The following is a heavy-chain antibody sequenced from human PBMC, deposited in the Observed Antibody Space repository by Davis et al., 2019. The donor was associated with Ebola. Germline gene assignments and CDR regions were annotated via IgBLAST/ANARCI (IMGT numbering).Heavy chain of an antibody. CDR3: ARREYSYGPDWYFDL. CDR1: GGSISSYY. D-gene: IGHD5-18*01. J-gene: IGHJ2*01. Sequence: PSETLSLTCTVSGGSISSYYWSWIRQPPGKGLEWIGYIYYSGSTNYNPSLKSRVTISVDTSKNQFSLKLSSVTAADTAVYYCARREYSYGPDWYFDLWGRGTLVTVSS. V-gene: IGHV4-59*08. CDR2: IYYSGST.